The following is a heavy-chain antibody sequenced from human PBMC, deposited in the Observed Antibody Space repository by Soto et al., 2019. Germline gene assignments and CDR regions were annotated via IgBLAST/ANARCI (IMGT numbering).Heavy chain of an antibody. Sequence: EVQLVESGGGLVQPGGSLRLSCAASGFTFNSYWIHWVRQAPGKGLVWVSRINSDGSSTSYADSVKGRFTISRDNAKNTLYLQMNSLRAEDTAAYYCASSLLTPFDYWGQGTLVTVSS. CDR3: ASSLLTPFDY. D-gene: IGHD7-27*01. V-gene: IGHV3-74*01. CDR1: GFTFNSYW. CDR2: INSDGSST. J-gene: IGHJ4*02.